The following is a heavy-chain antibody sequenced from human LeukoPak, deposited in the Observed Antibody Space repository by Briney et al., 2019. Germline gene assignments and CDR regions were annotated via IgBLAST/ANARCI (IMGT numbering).Heavy chain of an antibody. CDR1: GYSFTNFW. Sequence: GESLKISCKGSGYSFTNFWIGWVRQMPGKGLEWMGIIYPGDSDTTYSPSFQGLVTISADKSIGTAYLQWSSLKASDTAMYYCATQNVDTAMGGLDYWGQGTLVTVSS. CDR2: IYPGDSDT. D-gene: IGHD5-18*01. J-gene: IGHJ4*02. V-gene: IGHV5-51*01. CDR3: ATQNVDTAMGGLDY.